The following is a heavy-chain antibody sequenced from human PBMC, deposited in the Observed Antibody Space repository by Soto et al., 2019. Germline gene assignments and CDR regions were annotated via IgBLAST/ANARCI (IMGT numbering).Heavy chain of an antibody. CDR1: GGSISSNNYY. CDR3: ARSSRFYYYYMDV. CDR2: MSYSRST. J-gene: IGHJ6*03. Sequence: PSETLSLTCFVSGGSISSNNYYWGWIRQPPGKGLEWIGSMSYSRSTNYNPSLKSRVTISVDTSKNQFSLKLSSVTAADTAVYYCARSSRFYYYYMDVWGKGTTVTVSS. V-gene: IGHV4-39*07.